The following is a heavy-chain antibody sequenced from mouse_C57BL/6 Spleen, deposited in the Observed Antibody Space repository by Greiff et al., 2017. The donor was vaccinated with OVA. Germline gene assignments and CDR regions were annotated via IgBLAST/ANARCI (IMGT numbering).Heavy chain of an antibody. Sequence: VQLQQPGAELVRPGSSVKLSCKASGYTFTSYWMHWVKQRPIQGLEWIGNIDPSDSETHYNQKFKDKATLTVDKSSSTAYMQLSSLTSEDSAVYYCARSGTAQPYFDYWGQGTTLTVSS. D-gene: IGHD3-2*02. V-gene: IGHV1-52*01. CDR3: ARSGTAQPYFDY. J-gene: IGHJ2*01. CDR2: IDPSDSET. CDR1: GYTFTSYW.